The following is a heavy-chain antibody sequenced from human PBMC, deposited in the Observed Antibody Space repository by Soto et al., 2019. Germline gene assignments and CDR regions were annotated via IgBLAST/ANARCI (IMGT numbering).Heavy chain of an antibody. CDR2: IIPIFGTA. J-gene: IGHJ4*02. Sequence: ASVKVSCKASGGTFSSYAISWARQAPGQGLEWMGGIIPIFGTANYAQKFQGRVTITADESTSTAYMELSSLRSEDTAVYYCAAIHKLQTQLAYYFDYWGQGTLVTVSS. CDR1: GGTFSSYA. D-gene: IGHD6-6*01. V-gene: IGHV1-69*13. CDR3: AAIHKLQTQLAYYFDY.